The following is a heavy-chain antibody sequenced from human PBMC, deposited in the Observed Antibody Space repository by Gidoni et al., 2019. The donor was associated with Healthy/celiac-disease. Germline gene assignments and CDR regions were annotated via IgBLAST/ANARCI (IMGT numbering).Heavy chain of an antibody. CDR1: GFTLSSYS. V-gene: IGHV3-21*01. J-gene: IGHJ6*03. Sequence: EVRLEECGGGMVRRGGSMRLSCAASGFTLSSYSMNWVRQAPGKGLECVSSIRSSSIYIYYADSVKGRFTISRDNAKNSLYLQVTSLRADATPVSYCARLCPSPSLQSKGAGSIYYYYYYMDVWVKGTTVTVSS. CDR2: IRSSSIYI. D-gene: IGHD4-4*01. CDR3: ARLCPSPSLQSKGAGSIYYYYYYMDV.